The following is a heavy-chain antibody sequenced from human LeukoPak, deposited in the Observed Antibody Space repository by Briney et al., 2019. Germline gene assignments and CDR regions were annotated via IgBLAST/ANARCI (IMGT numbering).Heavy chain of an antibody. Sequence: GGSLRLSCAASGFNFGTYWMSWVRQAPEKGLEWVATIKEDGSEKYYVDSVKGRFTISRDNAKNSVYLQMNSLRAEDTALYYCAKDKAPLYSGYDWDLDFWGQGTMVTVSS. CDR2: IKEDGSEK. J-gene: IGHJ4*02. CDR3: AKDKAPLYSGYDWDLDF. V-gene: IGHV3-7*03. CDR1: GFNFGTYW. D-gene: IGHD5-12*01.